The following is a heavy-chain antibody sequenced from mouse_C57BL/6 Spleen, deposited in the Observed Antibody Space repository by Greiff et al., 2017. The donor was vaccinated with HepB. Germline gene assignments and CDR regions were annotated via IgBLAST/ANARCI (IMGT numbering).Heavy chain of an antibody. D-gene: IGHD3-2*02. V-gene: IGHV1-5*01. Sequence: EVQLQESGTVLARPGASVKMSCKTSGYTFTSYWMHWVKQRPGQGLEWIGAIYPGNSDTSYNQKFKGKAKLTAVTSASTAYMELSSLTNEDSAVYYRTRRRTAQAYYFDYWGQGTTLTVSS. CDR2: IYPGNSDT. J-gene: IGHJ2*01. CDR1: GYTFTSYW. CDR3: TRRRTAQAYYFDY.